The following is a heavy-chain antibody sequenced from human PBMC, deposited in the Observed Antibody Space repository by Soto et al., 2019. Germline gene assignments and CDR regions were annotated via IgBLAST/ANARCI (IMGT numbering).Heavy chain of an antibody. D-gene: IGHD4-4*01. CDR1: GFTFSSYA. Sequence: QVQLVESGGGVVQPGRSLRLSCAASGFTFSSYAMHWVRQAPGKGLELVAVISYDGSNKYYTDSVKGRFTISRDNSKNTLYLQMNSLRADDTAVYDCARPLWRDDYNWGYFDLWGRGTLVTVSS. CDR3: ARPLWRDDYNWGYFDL. V-gene: IGHV3-30-3*01. CDR2: ISYDGSNK. J-gene: IGHJ2*01.